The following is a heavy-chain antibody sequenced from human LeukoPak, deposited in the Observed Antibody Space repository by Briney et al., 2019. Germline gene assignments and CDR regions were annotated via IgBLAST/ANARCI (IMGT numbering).Heavy chain of an antibody. CDR3: ARDGNRGYDMDV. CDR1: EFTVSSYS. CDR2: ISSRNEAI. Sequence: GGSLRLSCAASEFTVSSYSMNWVRQAPGKGLEWVSYISSRNEAIYYADSVKGRYTISRDNAKNSLYLQMNSLRAEDTAVYYCARDGNRGYDMDVWGQGTTVTVSS. J-gene: IGHJ6*02. D-gene: IGHD1-14*01. V-gene: IGHV3-48*01.